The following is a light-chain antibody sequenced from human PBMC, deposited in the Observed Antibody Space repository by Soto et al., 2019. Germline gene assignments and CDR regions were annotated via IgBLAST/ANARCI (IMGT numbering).Light chain of an antibody. CDR2: TNN. Sequence: QSVLTQPPSASGTPGQRVTISCSGSSSNIGSNYVYWYQQLPGTAPKLLIYTNNQRPSGVPDRFSGSKSGTSASLAISGLRSGDEADYYCAAWDDGLGVFGGGTQLTVL. CDR3: AAWDDGLGV. CDR1: SSNIGSNY. J-gene: IGLJ3*02. V-gene: IGLV1-47*01.